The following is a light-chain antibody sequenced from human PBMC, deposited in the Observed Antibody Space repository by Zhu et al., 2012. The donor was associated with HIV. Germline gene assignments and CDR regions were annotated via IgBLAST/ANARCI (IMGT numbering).Light chain of an antibody. CDR2: DAS. Sequence: ATVSCRASRSVSSFLAWYQQQPGQAPRLLIYDASKRAAGIPPRFSGSGSGTDFTLTISSLEPEDFALYYCQQRVNWPLTFGGGTKVEIK. J-gene: IGKJ4*01. V-gene: IGKV3-11*01. CDR1: RSVSSF. CDR3: QQRVNWPLT.